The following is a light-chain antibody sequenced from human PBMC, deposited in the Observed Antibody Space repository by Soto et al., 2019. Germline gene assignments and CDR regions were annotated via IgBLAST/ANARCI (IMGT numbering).Light chain of an antibody. CDR3: VAWHDTLNGQV. V-gene: IGLV1-44*01. CDR2: SNN. CDR1: TSNIGSFT. Sequence: QSVLTQPPSASGTPGQRVTISCSGSTSNIGSFTVNWYQQLPGAAPKLLIYSNNQRPSGVPDRFSGSKSGTSASLAISGLQSEDEADYYCVAWHDTLNGQVFGAGTKLTVL. J-gene: IGLJ2*01.